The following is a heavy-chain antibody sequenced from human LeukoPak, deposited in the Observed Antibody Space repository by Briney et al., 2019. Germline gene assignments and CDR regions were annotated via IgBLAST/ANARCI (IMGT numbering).Heavy chain of an antibody. D-gene: IGHD3-10*01. CDR2: ITTSGSTI. J-gene: IGHJ4*02. Sequence: GGSLRLSCAASGFTFSSYEMNWVRQAPGKGLEWLSCITTSGSTIYYADSVKGRFTVSRDNAKNSLYLQMNSLRAEDTAVYYCARWIYGSGSKRYFDSWGQGTLVTVSS. V-gene: IGHV3-48*03. CDR1: GFTFSSYE. CDR3: ARWIYGSGSKRYFDS.